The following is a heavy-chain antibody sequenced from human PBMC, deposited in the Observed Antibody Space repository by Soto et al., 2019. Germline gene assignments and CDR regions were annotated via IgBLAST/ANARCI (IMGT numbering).Heavy chain of an antibody. CDR2: IIPLFGTP. CDR3: ARASPVICGGDPCYRLDSSFDS. V-gene: IGHV1-69*01. D-gene: IGHD2-21*02. CDR1: GATFSTTG. J-gene: IGHJ5*01. Sequence: QVQLVQSGAEVRKPGSSLRVSCKSSGATFSTTGISWVRQAPGQGLEWMGGIIPLFGTPKYARKFQGRVSITADESTNTVDMELNSLRPDDAAVYYGARASPVICGGDPCYRLDSSFDSWGQGSLVIVSS.